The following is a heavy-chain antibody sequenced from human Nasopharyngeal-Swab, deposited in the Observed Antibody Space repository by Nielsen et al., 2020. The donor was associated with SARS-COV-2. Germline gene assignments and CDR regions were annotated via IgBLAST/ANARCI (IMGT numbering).Heavy chain of an antibody. CDR1: GYTFTGHY. D-gene: IGHD2-2*01. Sequence: ASVKVSCKASGYTFTGHYMHWVRQAPGQGLEWMGWINPNSGGTNYAQKFQGRVTMTRDTSISTAYMDLSRLRSDDTAVYYCARDSDIVVVPAANYYYYGMDVWGQGTTVTVSS. CDR3: ARDSDIVVVPAANYYYYGMDV. CDR2: INPNSGGT. V-gene: IGHV1-2*02. J-gene: IGHJ6*02.